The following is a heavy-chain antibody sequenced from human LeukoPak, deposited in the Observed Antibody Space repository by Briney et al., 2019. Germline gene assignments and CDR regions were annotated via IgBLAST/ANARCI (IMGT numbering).Heavy chain of an antibody. V-gene: IGHV3-21*01. CDR2: IGSSSSYI. Sequence: GGSLRLSCAASGFGFSSYSMNWVRQAPGKGLEWVSCIGSSSSYIYYADSVKGRFTISRDNAKNSLYLQMDSLRAEDTAVYFCARDPIGGLYYYYMDVWGKGITVTVSS. J-gene: IGHJ6*03. D-gene: IGHD4-23*01. CDR3: ARDPIGGLYYYYMDV. CDR1: GFGFSSYS.